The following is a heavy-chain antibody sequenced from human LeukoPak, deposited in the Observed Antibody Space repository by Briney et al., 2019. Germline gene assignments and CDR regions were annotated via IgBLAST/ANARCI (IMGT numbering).Heavy chain of an antibody. V-gene: IGHV4-59*01. J-gene: IGHJ2*01. CDR1: GGSISSYY. D-gene: IGHD6-6*01. CDR2: IYYSGST. CDR3: ARDPSIAARPHWYFDL. Sequence: SETLSLTCTVSGGSISSYYWSWIRQPPGKGLEWIGYIYYSGSTNYNPSLKSRVTISVDTSKNQFYLKLSSVTAADTAVYYCARDPSIAARPHWYFDLWGRGTLVTVSS.